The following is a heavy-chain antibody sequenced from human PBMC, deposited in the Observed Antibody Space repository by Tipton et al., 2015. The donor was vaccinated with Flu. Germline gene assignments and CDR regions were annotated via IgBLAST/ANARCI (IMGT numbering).Heavy chain of an antibody. CDR2: INHSGST. V-gene: IGHV4-34*01. CDR3: ARLPHYYDSSGSHVG. CDR1: GGSFSGYY. J-gene: IGHJ4*02. D-gene: IGHD3-22*01. Sequence: TLSLTCAVYGGSFSGYYWSWIRQPPGKGLEWIGEINHSGSTNYNPSLKSRVTISVDTSKNQFSLKLSSVTAAVTAVYYCARLPHYYDSSGSHVGWGQGTLVTVSS.